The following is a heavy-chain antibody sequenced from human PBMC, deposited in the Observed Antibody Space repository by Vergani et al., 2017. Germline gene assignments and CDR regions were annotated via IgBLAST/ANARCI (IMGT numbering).Heavy chain of an antibody. D-gene: IGHD2-21*01. V-gene: IGHV3-15*01. CDR2: VKNKIDGGAE. CDR3: ATSHLATCAADS. J-gene: IGHJ4*02. CDR1: GFPLNTAG. Sequence: EVQLVESGGGLVKPGGSLRLACVASGFPLNTAGMSWVRQAPGRGLEWIGRVKNKIDGGAEQYAAPVKGRFTIFRDDSKDTLYLQMNSLRTEDTGIDYCATSHLATCAADSWGRGTLVIVS.